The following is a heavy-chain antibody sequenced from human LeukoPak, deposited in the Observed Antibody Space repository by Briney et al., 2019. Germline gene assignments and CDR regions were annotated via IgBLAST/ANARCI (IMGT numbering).Heavy chain of an antibody. J-gene: IGHJ4*02. CDR3: AKDRTVQGVIQQD. CDR2: ISGSGGST. D-gene: IGHD3-10*01. CDR1: GFTFSSYA. Sequence: GGSLRLSCAASGFTFSSYAISWVRQAPGKGLEWVSAISGSGGSTYYADSVKGRFAISRDNSKNTLYLQMNSLRAEDTAVYYCAKDRTVQGVIQQDWGQRTLVTVSS. V-gene: IGHV3-23*01.